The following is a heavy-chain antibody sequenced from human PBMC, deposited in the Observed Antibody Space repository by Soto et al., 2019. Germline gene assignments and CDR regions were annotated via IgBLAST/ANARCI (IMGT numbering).Heavy chain of an antibody. CDR3: AHRPSSGITMVRGVIISGPLRLGTNWFDP. CDR1: GFSLSTSGVG. CDR2: IYWDDDK. J-gene: IGHJ5*02. Sequence: GSGPTLVNPTQTLTLSCTFSGFSLSTSGVGVGWIRQPPGKALEWLALIYWDDDKRYSPSLKSRLTITKDTSKNQVVLTMTNMDPVDTATYYCAHRPSSGITMVRGVIISGPLRLGTNWFDPWGQGTLVTVSS. V-gene: IGHV2-5*02. D-gene: IGHD3-10*01.